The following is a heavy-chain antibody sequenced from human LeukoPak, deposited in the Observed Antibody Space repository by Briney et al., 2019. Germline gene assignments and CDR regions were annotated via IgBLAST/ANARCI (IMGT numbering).Heavy chain of an antibody. J-gene: IGHJ4*02. CDR2: ISGSGTI. Sequence: SETLSLTCIVSGGSINSYWSWIRQPAGKGLAWIGRISGSGTITYNPALQSRLTISIDTSKNQFSLKLMSVTAADTAVYYCARGGEYSYGYGVSEYWGQGTLVTVSS. V-gene: IGHV4-4*07. D-gene: IGHD5-18*01. CDR1: GGSINSY. CDR3: ARGGEYSYGYGVSEY.